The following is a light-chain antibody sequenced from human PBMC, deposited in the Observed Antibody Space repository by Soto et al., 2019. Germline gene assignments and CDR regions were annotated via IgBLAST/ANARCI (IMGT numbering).Light chain of an antibody. J-gene: IGKJ5*01. V-gene: IGKV4-1*01. Sequence: GSSHSPASLAVSRGEMATINCKSSQSVLHSSNNENSVAWYQQKAGQRPKLLIYRASIRESGVPDRFIGRGSGTDFTLTISCLQAENGAVYYCQRYYTGIAFGYGTRLE. CDR3: QRYYTGIA. CDR1: QSVLHSSNNENS. CDR2: RAS.